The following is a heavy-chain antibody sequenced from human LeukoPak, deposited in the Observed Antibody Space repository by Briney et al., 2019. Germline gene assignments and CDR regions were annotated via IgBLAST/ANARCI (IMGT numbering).Heavy chain of an antibody. CDR2: ISGSGGST. Sequence: GGSLRLSCAASGFTFSSYAMSWVRQATGKGLEWVSAISGSGGSTYYADSVKGRFTISRDNSKNTLYLQMNSLRAEDTAVYYCAKECVGELRWYYFDYWGQGTLVTVSS. V-gene: IGHV3-23*01. J-gene: IGHJ4*02. CDR3: AKECVGELRWYYFDY. CDR1: GFTFSSYA. D-gene: IGHD3-10*01.